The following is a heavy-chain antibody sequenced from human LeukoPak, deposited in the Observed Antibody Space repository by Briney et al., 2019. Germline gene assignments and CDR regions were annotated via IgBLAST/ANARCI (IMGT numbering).Heavy chain of an antibody. V-gene: IGHV4-59*01. CDR3: ARHPPATGRFDY. Sequence: SETLSLTCTVSGGSIINNYWSWIRQPPDKGLEWIGYVYYDGSTNYNPSLKSRVTMSVDTSKNQLSLKLTSLTAADTAMYYCARHPPATGRFDYWGQGTLVTVSS. CDR2: VYYDGST. D-gene: IGHD1-14*01. J-gene: IGHJ4*02. CDR1: GGSIINNY.